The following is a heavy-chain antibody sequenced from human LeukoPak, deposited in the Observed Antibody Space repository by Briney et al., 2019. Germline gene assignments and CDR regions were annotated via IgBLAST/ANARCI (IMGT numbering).Heavy chain of an antibody. Sequence: GGSLRLSCEASGFIFSRYWMYWVRQVPGKGLVWVSRISSDGSIASYVDSVEGRFAMSRDSARNTLFLQMNSLRVEDTAVYYCARSRDNVLDYWGQGTLVTVSS. J-gene: IGHJ4*02. CDR2: ISSDGSIA. CDR1: GFIFSRYW. CDR3: ARSRDNVLDY. D-gene: IGHD1-14*01. V-gene: IGHV3-74*01.